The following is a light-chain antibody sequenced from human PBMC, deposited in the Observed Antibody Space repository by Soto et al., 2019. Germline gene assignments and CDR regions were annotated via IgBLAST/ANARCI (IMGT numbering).Light chain of an antibody. Sequence: QSVLTQPPSVSAAPGQKVTISCSGSSSNIGNNYVSWYQHLPGTAPKLLISDNSERASGIPDRFSGSKSGTSATLAITGLQTGDEADYFCGTWDSSLSAVVFGGGTKLTVL. CDR1: SSNIGNNY. J-gene: IGLJ2*01. CDR2: DNS. CDR3: GTWDSSLSAVV. V-gene: IGLV1-51*01.